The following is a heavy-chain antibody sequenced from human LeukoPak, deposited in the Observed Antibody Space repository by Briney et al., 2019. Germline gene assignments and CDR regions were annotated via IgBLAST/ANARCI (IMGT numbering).Heavy chain of an antibody. CDR2: TSGSGHNT. V-gene: IGHV3-23*01. CDR1: GFTFSSYA. D-gene: IGHD6-19*01. Sequence: GGSLRLSCAASGFTFSSYAMTWVRQAPGKGLEWVSTTSGSGHNTYYADSVQGRFTISRDNSQNTLYLQMNSLRAEDTALYYCAKFGRTSIAVDLDHWGQGTLVTVSS. J-gene: IGHJ4*02. CDR3: AKFGRTSIAVDLDH.